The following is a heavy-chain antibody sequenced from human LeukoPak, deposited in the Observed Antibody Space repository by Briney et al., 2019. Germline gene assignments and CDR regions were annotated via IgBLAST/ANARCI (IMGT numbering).Heavy chain of an antibody. Sequence: PGGSLRLSCAAFGFTLSSYAMNWVRQAPGKGLEWMALISYDGSNKYYADSVKGRFTISRDNSENTLYLQVNSLRAEDTAVYYCARDNGYKRYFDYWGQGTLVTVSS. V-gene: IGHV3-30*04. CDR2: ISYDGSNK. J-gene: IGHJ4*02. D-gene: IGHD5-24*01. CDR1: GFTLSSYA. CDR3: ARDNGYKRYFDY.